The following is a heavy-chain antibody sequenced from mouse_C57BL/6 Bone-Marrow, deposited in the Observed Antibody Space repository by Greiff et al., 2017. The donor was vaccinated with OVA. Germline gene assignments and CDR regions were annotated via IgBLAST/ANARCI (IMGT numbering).Heavy chain of an antibody. CDR2: INPNNGGT. D-gene: IGHD1-1*01. CDR1: GYTFTDYY. Sequence: EVQLQQSGPELVTPGASVKISCKASGYTFTDYYMNWVQQSHGKSLEWIGDINPNNGGTSYNQKFKGKATLTVDKSSSTAYMELRSLTSEDSAVYYCSTVPFAYWGQGTRVTVSA. CDR3: STVPFAY. J-gene: IGHJ3*01. V-gene: IGHV1-26*01.